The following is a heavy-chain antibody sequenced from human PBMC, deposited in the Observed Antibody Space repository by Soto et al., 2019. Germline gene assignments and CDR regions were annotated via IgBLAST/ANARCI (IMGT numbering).Heavy chain of an antibody. CDR1: GNSVYTNSAT. CDR2: TYYRSKWYN. D-gene: IGHD2-2*01. Sequence: SQTLSLTCAISGNSVYTNSATWDWITQSPSRGLEWLGRTYYRSKWYNDYAVSVKGRITINPDTSNNQLSLQLNSVTPDDTAVYYCARLVGNSWLDSWGQGTLVTVSS. V-gene: IGHV6-1*01. CDR3: ARLVGNSWLDS. J-gene: IGHJ5*01.